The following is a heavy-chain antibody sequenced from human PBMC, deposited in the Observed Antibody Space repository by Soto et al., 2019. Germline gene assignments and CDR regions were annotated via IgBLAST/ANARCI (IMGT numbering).Heavy chain of an antibody. V-gene: IGHV4-38-2*01. Sequence: SETLSLTCAVSGYSISSGYYWCWLRQPPGKGLEWIGHMYHSGSIYYNPSIQSRVTISMDTSKNEFSLKLTSVTAADTAVYYCGRQKGGGIYGDYVADWGQGTLVTVSS. J-gene: IGHJ4*02. D-gene: IGHD4-17*01. CDR1: GYSISSGYY. CDR3: GRQKGGGIYGDYVAD. CDR2: MYHSGSI.